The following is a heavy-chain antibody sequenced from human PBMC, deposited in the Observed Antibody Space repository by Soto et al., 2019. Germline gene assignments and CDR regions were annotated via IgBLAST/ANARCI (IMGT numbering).Heavy chain of an antibody. CDR1: GFTFTNAW. Sequence: GSLRLSCAASGFTFTNAWMTLVRQAPGKGLEWLGRIRTKDDGWTTDYAAPVKGRFTISRDDSENTLYLQMHSLKTEDTAVYFCSTGGEWLLLDYFDHWGQGALVPVSS. CDR2: IRTKDDGWTT. J-gene: IGHJ4*02. CDR3: STGGEWLLLDYFDH. V-gene: IGHV3-15*01. D-gene: IGHD3-22*01.